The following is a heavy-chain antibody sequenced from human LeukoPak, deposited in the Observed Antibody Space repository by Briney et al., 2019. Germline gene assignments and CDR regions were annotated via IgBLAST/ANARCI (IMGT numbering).Heavy chain of an antibody. Sequence: PGGSLRLSCAASGFTFSSYGMSWVRQAPGKGLEWVSAISGSGGSTYYADSVKGRFTISRDNSKNTLYLQMNSLRAEDTAVYYCAKDYRLYDSSGYVDAFDIWGQGTMVTVSS. J-gene: IGHJ3*02. V-gene: IGHV3-23*01. CDR2: ISGSGGST. CDR3: AKDYRLYDSSGYVDAFDI. D-gene: IGHD3-22*01. CDR1: GFTFSSYG.